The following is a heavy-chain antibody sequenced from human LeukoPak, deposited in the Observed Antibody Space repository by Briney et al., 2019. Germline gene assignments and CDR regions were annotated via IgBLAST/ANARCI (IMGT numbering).Heavy chain of an antibody. J-gene: IGHJ4*02. V-gene: IGHV3-30*02. CDR1: GFTFSSYG. D-gene: IGHD3-22*01. CDR3: AKDKDYYDSSGYYQPRYFDY. Sequence: GGSLRLSCAASGFTFSSYGMHWVRQAPGKGLEWVAFIRYDGSNKYYADSVKGRFTISRDNSKNTLYLQMNSLRAEDTAVYYCAKDKDYYDSSGYYQPRYFDYWGQGTLVTVSS. CDR2: IRYDGSNK.